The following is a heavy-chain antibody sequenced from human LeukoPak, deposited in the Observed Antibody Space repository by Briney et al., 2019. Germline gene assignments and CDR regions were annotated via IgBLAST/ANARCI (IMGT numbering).Heavy chain of an antibody. CDR1: GYTFTSYY. CDR2: INPNGGSA. CDR3: ARAPRGGFYRYYFDY. V-gene: IGHV1-46*01. J-gene: IGHJ4*02. D-gene: IGHD3-22*01. Sequence: GASVKVSCKASGYTFTSYYMHWVRQAPGQGLEWMGIINPNGGSATYAQKFQGRVTMTRDTSTSTVYMELSSLRSEDTAVYYCARAPRGGFYRYYFDYWGQGTLVTVSS.